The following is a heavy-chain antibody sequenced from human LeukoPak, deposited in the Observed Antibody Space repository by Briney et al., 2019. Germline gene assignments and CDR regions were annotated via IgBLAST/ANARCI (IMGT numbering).Heavy chain of an antibody. V-gene: IGHV3-11*04. Sequence: GGSLRLSCAASGFTFSDYYMSWIRQAPGEGLEWVSYISSSGSTIYYADSVKGRFTISRDNAKNSLYLQMNSLRAEDTAVYYCARDIVVVPAAIVGGLGYWGQGTLVTVSS. CDR2: ISSSGSTI. CDR3: ARDIVVVPAAIVGGLGY. CDR1: GFTFSDYY. D-gene: IGHD2-2*01. J-gene: IGHJ4*02.